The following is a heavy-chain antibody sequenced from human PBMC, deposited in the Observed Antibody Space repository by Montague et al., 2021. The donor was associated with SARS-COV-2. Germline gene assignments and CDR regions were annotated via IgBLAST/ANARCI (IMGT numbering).Heavy chain of an antibody. CDR1: GGSFSGYY. CDR2: SNHSGST. V-gene: IGHV4-34*01. D-gene: IGHD3-3*02. CDR3: ARGRPISSWYCYYGMDV. Sequence: SETLSLTCAVYGGSFSGYYWSWIRQPQGKGLEWIGESNHSGSTNYNKSLKSRVTISVVTSKNQFSLKLSSVTAAETAVYYCARGRPISSWYCYYGMDVWGQGTTVTVSS. J-gene: IGHJ6*02.